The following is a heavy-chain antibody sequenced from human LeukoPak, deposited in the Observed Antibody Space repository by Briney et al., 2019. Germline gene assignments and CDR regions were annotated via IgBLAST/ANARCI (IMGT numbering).Heavy chain of an antibody. J-gene: IGHJ4*02. V-gene: IGHV4-59*01. CDR3: ATVAVIRGVTYFDY. D-gene: IGHD3-10*01. Sequence: SETLSLTCTVSGGSISSYYWSWIRQPPGKGLEWIAYLFYSGSTDYNSSLESRVTISVDTSKNQFSLKLRSVTAADTAVYYCATVAVIRGVTYFDYWGQGTLVTVSS. CDR2: LFYSGST. CDR1: GGSISSYY.